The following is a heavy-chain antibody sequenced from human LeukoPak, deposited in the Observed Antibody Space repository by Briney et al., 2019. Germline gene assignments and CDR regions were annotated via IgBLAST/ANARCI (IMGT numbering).Heavy chain of an antibody. J-gene: IGHJ5*02. CDR1: GYSISSGYY. CDR2: IYHSGST. CDR3: AREYNWNDWFDP. Sequence: SETLSLTCTVSGYSISSGYYWGWIRQPPGKGLEWIGSIYHSGSTYYNPSLKSRVTISVDTSKNQFSLKLSSVTAADTAVYYCAREYNWNDWFDPWGQGTLVTVSS. V-gene: IGHV4-38-2*02. D-gene: IGHD1-20*01.